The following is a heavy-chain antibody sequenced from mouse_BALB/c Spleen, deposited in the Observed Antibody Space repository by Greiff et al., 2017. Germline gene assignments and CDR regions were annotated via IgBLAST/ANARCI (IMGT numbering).Heavy chain of an antibody. D-gene: IGHD6-1*01. J-gene: IGHJ1*01. CDR1: GFTFSSYA. V-gene: IGHV5-9-4*01. Sequence: DVMLVESGGGLVKPGGSLKLSCAASGFTFSSYAMSWVRQSPEKRLEWVAEISSGGSYTYYPDTVTGRFTISRDNAKNTLYLEMSSLRSEDTAMYYCAREASGYFDVWGAGTTVTVSS. CDR3: AREASGYFDV. CDR2: ISSGGSYT.